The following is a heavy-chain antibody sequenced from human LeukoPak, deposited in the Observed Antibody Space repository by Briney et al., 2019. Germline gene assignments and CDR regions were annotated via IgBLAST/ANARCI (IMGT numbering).Heavy chain of an antibody. CDR3: ARPAGDGYNQLLDY. Sequence: SVKVSCKASGGTFSSYAISWVRQAPGQGLEWMGGIIPIFGTANYAQKFQGRVTITADESTNTAYMELSSLRSEDTAAYYCARPAGDGYNQLLDYWGQGTLVTVSS. D-gene: IGHD5-24*01. V-gene: IGHV1-69*13. CDR1: GGTFSSYA. CDR2: IIPIFGTA. J-gene: IGHJ4*02.